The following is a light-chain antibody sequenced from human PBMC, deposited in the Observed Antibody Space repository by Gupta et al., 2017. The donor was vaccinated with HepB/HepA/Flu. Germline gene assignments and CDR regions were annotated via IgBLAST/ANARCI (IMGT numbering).Light chain of an antibody. CDR1: QTINSW. J-gene: IGKJ1*01. V-gene: IGKV1-5*03. CDR2: KAS. CDR3: QQYNTNFRT. Sequence: DIQMTQSPSTLSASVGDRVTITCRASQTINSWLAWYQQKPGKAPKLLIYKASSLESGVPSRFSGSRSGTEFTLTISSLQPDDFATYYCQQYNTNFRTFGQGTKVEIK.